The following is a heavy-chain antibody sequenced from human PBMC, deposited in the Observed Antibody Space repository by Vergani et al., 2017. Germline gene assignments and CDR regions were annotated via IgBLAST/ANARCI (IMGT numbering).Heavy chain of an antibody. V-gene: IGHV5-10-1*03. CDR3: ARETLPHYGDYETYYYYGMDV. J-gene: IGHJ6*02. Sequence: EVQLVQSGAEVKKPGESLRISCKGSGYSFTSYWISWVRQMPGKGLEWMGRIDPSDSYTNYSPSFQGHVTISADKSISTAYLQWSSRKASDTAMYYCARETLPHYGDYETYYYYGMDVWGQGTTVTVSS. CDR1: GYSFTSYW. CDR2: IDPSDSYT. D-gene: IGHD4-17*01.